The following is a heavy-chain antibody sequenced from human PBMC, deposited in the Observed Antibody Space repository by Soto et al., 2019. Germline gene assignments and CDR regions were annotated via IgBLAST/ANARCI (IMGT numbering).Heavy chain of an antibody. CDR1: GYSISSGYY. Sequence: SETLSLTCAVSGYSISSGYYWGWIRQPPGKGLEWIGSIYHSGSTYYNPSLKSRVTISVDTSKNQFSLKLSSVTAADTALYYCASRPFYYYGLDVWGQGTTVTVSS. J-gene: IGHJ6*02. V-gene: IGHV4-38-2*01. CDR2: IYHSGST. CDR3: ASRPFYYYGLDV.